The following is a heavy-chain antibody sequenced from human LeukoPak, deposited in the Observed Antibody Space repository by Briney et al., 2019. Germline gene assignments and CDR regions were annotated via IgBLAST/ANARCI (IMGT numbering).Heavy chain of an antibody. V-gene: IGHV4-39*07. J-gene: IGHJ4*02. CDR2: IYYSGST. CDR3: ARGNDYVWGSYRSFDY. CDR1: GGSISSGSYY. D-gene: IGHD3-16*02. Sequence: SSETLSLTCAVSGGSISSGSYYWGWIRQPPGKGLEWIGSIYYSGSTYYNPSLKSRVTISLDTSKNQFSLKLTSVTAADTAVYYCARGNDYVWGSYRSFDYWGQGTLVTVSS.